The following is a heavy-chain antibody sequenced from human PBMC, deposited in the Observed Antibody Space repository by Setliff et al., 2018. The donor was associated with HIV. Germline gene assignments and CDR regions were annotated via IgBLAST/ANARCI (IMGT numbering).Heavy chain of an antibody. D-gene: IGHD6-25*01. CDR1: GGSVSSGSYY. Sequence: PSETLSLTCTVSGGSVSSGSYYWSWIRQPPGKGLEWIGYIYYSGSTKHNPSLKSRVTISLDTSKDQFSLKLTSVTAADTAVYYCARYSPRGYTLTGPYWGQGTLVTVSS. V-gene: IGHV4-61*01. CDR2: IYYSGST. CDR3: ARYSPRGYTLTGPY. J-gene: IGHJ4*02.